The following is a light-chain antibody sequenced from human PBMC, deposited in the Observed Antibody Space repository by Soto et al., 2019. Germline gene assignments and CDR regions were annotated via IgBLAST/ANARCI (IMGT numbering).Light chain of an antibody. Sequence: QSVLTQPPSVSGAPGQRVAISCTGSSSDIGAGYDVHWYQQFPGTAPKLLIYGNSNRPSGIPDRFSGSKSGTSASLAITGLQAEDEADYYCCSYAGSSIPIFGGGTQLTV. J-gene: IGLJ2*01. V-gene: IGLV1-40*01. CDR1: SSDIGAGYD. CDR3: CSYAGSSIPI. CDR2: GNS.